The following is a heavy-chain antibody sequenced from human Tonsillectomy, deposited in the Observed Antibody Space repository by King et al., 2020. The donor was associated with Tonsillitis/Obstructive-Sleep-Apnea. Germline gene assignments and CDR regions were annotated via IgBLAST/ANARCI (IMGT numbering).Heavy chain of an antibody. CDR1: GFTVSSNY. CDR3: ARSHRLSGSGSYYTTPFDY. J-gene: IGHJ4*02. V-gene: IGHV3-66*01. Sequence: VQLVESGGGLVQPGGSLRLSCAASGFTVSSNYMSWVRQAPGKGLEWVSVIYSGGSTYYADSVKGRFTISRDNSKNTLYLQMNSLRAEDTAVYYFARSHRLSGSGSYYTTPFDYWGQGTLVTVSS. D-gene: IGHD3-10*01. CDR2: IYSGGST.